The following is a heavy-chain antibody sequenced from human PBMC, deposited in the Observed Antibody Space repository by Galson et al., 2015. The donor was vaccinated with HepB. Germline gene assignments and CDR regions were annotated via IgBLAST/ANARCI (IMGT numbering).Heavy chain of an antibody. CDR1: GFTFSSYG. CDR3: AKAYCSSTSCYNYFDY. CDR2: IWYDGSNK. J-gene: IGHJ4*02. V-gene: IGHV3-33*06. D-gene: IGHD2-2*02. Sequence: SLRLSCAASGFTFSSYGMHWVRQAPGKGLEWVAVIWYDGSNKYYADSVKGRFTISRDNSKNTLYLQMNSLRAEDTAVYYCAKAYCSSTSCYNYFDYWGQGTLVTVSS.